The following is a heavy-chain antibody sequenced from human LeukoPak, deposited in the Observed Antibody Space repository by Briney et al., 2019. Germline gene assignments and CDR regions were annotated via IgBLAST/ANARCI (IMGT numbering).Heavy chain of an antibody. CDR1: GGSISSGGYY. CDR3: AGWVGYCSSTSCLMRGDY. J-gene: IGHJ4*02. CDR2: IYYSGST. V-gene: IGHV4-31*03. D-gene: IGHD2-2*01. Sequence: SETLSLTCTVSGGSISSGGYYWGWIRQHPGKGLEWIGYIYYSGSTYYNPSLKSRVTISVDTSKNQFSLKLSSVTAADTAVYYCAGWVGYCSSTSCLMRGDYWGQGTLVTVSS.